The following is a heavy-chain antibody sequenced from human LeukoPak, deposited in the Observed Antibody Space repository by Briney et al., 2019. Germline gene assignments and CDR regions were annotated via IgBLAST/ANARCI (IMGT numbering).Heavy chain of an antibody. V-gene: IGHV1-69*13. Sequence: SVKVSCKASGGTFSSSAISWVRQAPGQGLEWMGGIIPIFGTANYAQKFQGRVTITADEPTSTAYMELSSLISEDTAVYYCAREGYSGYDSGYWGQGTLVTVSS. CDR2: IIPIFGTA. CDR1: GGTFSSSA. D-gene: IGHD5-12*01. J-gene: IGHJ4*02. CDR3: AREGYSGYDSGY.